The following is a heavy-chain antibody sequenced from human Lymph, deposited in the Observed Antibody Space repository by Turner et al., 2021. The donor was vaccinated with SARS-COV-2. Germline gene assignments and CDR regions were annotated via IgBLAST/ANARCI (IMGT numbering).Heavy chain of an antibody. CDR2: IKQDGSEK. CDR1: GFTFSYYW. D-gene: IGHD1-26*01. CDR3: ARMGSSSWYFDY. J-gene: IGHJ4*02. V-gene: IGHV3-7*01. Sequence: EVQLVESGGGLVQPGGSLTLSCAASGFTFSYYWMSWVRQAPGKGLEWVANIKQDGSEKYYVDAVKGRFTISRDNDKNSLFLQMNSLRAEDTAVYYCARMGSSSWYFDYWGQGTLVTVSS.